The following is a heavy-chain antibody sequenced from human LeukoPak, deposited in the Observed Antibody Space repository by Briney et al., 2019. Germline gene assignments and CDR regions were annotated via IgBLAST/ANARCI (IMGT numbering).Heavy chain of an antibody. CDR3: ARDSAELGVYYYYYYMDV. CDR2: IYTSGST. V-gene: IGHV4-39*07. Sequence: SETLSLTCTVSGGSISSSSYYWGWIRQPPGKGLEWIGRIYTSGSTNYNPSLKSRVTMSVDTSKNQFSLKLSSVTAADTAVYYCARDSAELGVYYYYYYMDVWGKGTTVTISS. D-gene: IGHD1-26*01. J-gene: IGHJ6*03. CDR1: GGSISSSSYY.